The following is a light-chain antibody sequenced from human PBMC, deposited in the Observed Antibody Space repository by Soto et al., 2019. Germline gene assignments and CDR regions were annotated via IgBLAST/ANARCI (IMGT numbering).Light chain of an antibody. Sequence: QSVLTQPPSVSGAPGQRVTISCTGSSSNIGAGYDVHWYQQLPGTAPKLLIYGNSNRPSGVPDRFSGSKSGTSASLAITGLQAEDEADYYCQSYDSSLSGSEEFGGGTKVTVL. J-gene: IGLJ3*02. CDR2: GNS. V-gene: IGLV1-40*01. CDR3: QSYDSSLSGSEE. CDR1: SSNIGAGYD.